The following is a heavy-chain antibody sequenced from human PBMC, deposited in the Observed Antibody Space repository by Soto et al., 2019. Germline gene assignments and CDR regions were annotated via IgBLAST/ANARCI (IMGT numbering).Heavy chain of an antibody. J-gene: IGHJ4*02. V-gene: IGHV3-15*01. D-gene: IGHD3-10*01. CDR3: TTASRYGSGGLWYYFDY. Sequence: EVQLVESGGGLVKPGGSLRLSCAASGFTFSNAWMSWVHQAPGKRLEWVGRIKGKNDGGKTDYAAPVKGRFTISRDDSKHTLYLQMNSLKTEDTAVYYCTTASRYGSGGLWYYFDYWGQGTLVTVSS. CDR1: GFTFSNAW. CDR2: IKGKNDGGKT.